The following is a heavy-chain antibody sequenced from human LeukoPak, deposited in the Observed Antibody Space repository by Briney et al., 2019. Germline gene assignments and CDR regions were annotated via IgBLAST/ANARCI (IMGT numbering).Heavy chain of an antibody. CDR2: ISSSSSTI. J-gene: IGHJ4*02. CDR3: ARVGITIFGVVINFDY. CDR1: GFTFSSYS. Sequence: AGGSLRLSCAASGFTFSSYSMNWVRQAPGKGLEWVSYISSSSSTIYYADSVKGRFTISRDNAKNSLYLQMNSLRAEDTAVYYCARVGITIFGVVINFDYWGQGTLVTVSS. V-gene: IGHV3-48*01. D-gene: IGHD3-3*01.